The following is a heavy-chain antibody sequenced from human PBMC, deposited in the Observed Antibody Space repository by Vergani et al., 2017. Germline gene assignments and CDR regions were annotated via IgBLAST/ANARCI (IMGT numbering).Heavy chain of an antibody. CDR3: ARNMVRGVRYYGMDV. Sequence: QVQLQESGPGLVKPSETLSLTCTVSGGSISSYYWSWIRQPPGKGLEWIGYIDYSGSTNYNPSLKSRVTISVDTSKNQFSLKLSSVTAADTAVYYCARNMVRGVRYYGMDVWGQGTTVTVSS. V-gene: IGHV4-59*01. CDR1: GGSISSYY. CDR2: IDYSGST. J-gene: IGHJ6*02. D-gene: IGHD3-10*01.